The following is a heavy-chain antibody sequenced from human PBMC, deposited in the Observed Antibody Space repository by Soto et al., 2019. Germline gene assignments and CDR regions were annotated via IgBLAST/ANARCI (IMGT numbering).Heavy chain of an antibody. CDR1: GGTFSSYT. Sequence: QVQLVQSGAEVKKPGSSVKVSCKASGGTFSSYTISWVRQAPGQGQEWMGRIIPILGIANYAQKCQGRVTITADKSTSTAYMELSSLSSEDTAVYYCARLPSIGWDNWFDPWGQGTLVTVSS. J-gene: IGHJ5*02. CDR3: ARLPSIGWDNWFDP. CDR2: IIPILGIA. D-gene: IGHD6-19*01. V-gene: IGHV1-69*02.